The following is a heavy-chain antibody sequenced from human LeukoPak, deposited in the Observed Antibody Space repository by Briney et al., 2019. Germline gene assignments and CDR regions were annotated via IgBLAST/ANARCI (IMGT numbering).Heavy chain of an antibody. D-gene: IGHD3-3*01. J-gene: IGHJ3*01. CDR1: GFTFSSYW. CDR2: ISYAGDDGSNI. V-gene: IGHV3-30*03. Sequence: GGSLRLSCAASGFTFSSYWMSWVRQAPGKGLEWVAVISYAGDDGSNIYYADSVKGRFTISRDNSKSTLYLQMNSLRPEDTAVYYCVRGGVNSPDDTLDVWGQGTVVTVSS. CDR3: VRGGVNSPDDTLDV.